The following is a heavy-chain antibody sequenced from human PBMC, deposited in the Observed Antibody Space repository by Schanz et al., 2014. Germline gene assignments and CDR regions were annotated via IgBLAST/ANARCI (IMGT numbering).Heavy chain of an antibody. J-gene: IGHJ3*02. V-gene: IGHV3-23*01. CDR2: INTGVNT. CDR3: ARDGYSVVVISPTESFDI. D-gene: IGHD2-21*01. Sequence: EVQLLESGGGLVQPGGSLRLSCAASGFTFGDYAMTWVRQAPGKGLEWVSAINTGVNTYYADSVRGRFTMSRDNSKNTLYLQMNSRRAEDMAVYYCARDGYSVVVISPTESFDIWGQGTMVTVSP. CDR1: GFTFGDYA.